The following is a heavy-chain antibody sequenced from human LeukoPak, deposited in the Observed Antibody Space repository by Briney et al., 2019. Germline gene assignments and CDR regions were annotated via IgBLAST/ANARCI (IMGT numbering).Heavy chain of an antibody. V-gene: IGHV4-30-4*08. J-gene: IGHJ5*02. Sequence: SETLSLTCTVSGGSISSGDYYWSWIRQPPGKGLEWIGYIFYSGSAYYNPSLKSRVIISVDTSKNQFSLKLSSVTAADTAVYYCGRGMVRGLNRGWIDPWGQGTLVTVSS. CDR3: GRGMVRGLNRGWIDP. CDR2: IFYSGSA. D-gene: IGHD3-10*01. CDR1: GGSISSGDYY.